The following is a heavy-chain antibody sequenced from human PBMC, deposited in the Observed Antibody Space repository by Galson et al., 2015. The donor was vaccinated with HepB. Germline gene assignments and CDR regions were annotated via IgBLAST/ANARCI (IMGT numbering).Heavy chain of an antibody. Sequence: SLRLSCAASGFTFSSYSMNWVRQAPGKGLEWVSYISSSSSTIYYADSVKGRFTISRDNAKNSLYLQMNSLRAEDTAVYYCAREPDKYQLLYQGHPFDYWGQGTLVTVSS. CDR1: GFTFSSYS. CDR2: ISSSSSTI. J-gene: IGHJ4*02. CDR3: AREPDKYQLLYQGHPFDY. D-gene: IGHD2-2*02. V-gene: IGHV3-48*04.